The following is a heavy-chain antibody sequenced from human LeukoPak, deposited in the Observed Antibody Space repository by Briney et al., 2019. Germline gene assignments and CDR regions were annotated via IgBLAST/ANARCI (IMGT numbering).Heavy chain of an antibody. CDR3: ARVSYSSSWYYFGGRYYYYYMDV. CDR2: ISAYNGNT. J-gene: IGHJ6*03. D-gene: IGHD6-13*01. V-gene: IGHV1-18*01. Sequence: ASVKVSCKASGYTFTSYGISWVRQAPGQGLEWMGWISAYNGNTNYAQKLQGRVTMTTDTSTSTAYIELRSLRSDDTAVYYCARVSYSSSWYYFGGRYYYYYMDVWGKGTTVTVSS. CDR1: GYTFTSYG.